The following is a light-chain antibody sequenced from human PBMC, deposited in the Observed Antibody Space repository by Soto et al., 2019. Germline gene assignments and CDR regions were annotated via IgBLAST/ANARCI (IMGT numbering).Light chain of an antibody. V-gene: IGKV1-5*03. CDR3: QHYNSYSEA. CDR2: KAS. Sequence: IRMTQSQSLLYVSTGDRVIITSLASQTISSWLAWYQQKPGKAPKLLIYKASTLKSGVPSRFSGSGSGTEFTLTISSLQPDDFATYYCQHYNSYSEAFGQGTKVDIK. CDR1: QTISSW. J-gene: IGKJ1*01.